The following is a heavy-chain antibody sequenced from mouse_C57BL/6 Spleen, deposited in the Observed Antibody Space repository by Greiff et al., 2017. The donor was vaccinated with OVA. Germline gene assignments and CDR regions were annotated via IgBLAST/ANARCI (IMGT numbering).Heavy chain of an antibody. J-gene: IGHJ2*01. D-gene: IGHD3-1*01. Sequence: QVQLQQSGPELVKPGASVTIYCKASGYAFSSSWMNWVKQRPGKGLEWIGRIYPGDGDTNYNGKFKGKATLTADKSSSTAYMQLSSLTSEDSAVYFCARSGTYYFDYWGQGTTLTVSS. CDR1: GYAFSSSW. CDR2: IYPGDGDT. CDR3: ARSGTYYFDY. V-gene: IGHV1-82*01.